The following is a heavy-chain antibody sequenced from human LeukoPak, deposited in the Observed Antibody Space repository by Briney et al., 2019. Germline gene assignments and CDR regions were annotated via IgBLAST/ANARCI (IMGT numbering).Heavy chain of an antibody. CDR1: GGSFSGYY. CDR2: INHSGST. Sequence: SETLSLTCAVYGGSFSGYYWSWIRQPPGKGLEWIGEINHSGSTNYNPSLKSRVTISVDTSKNQFSLKLSSVTAADTAVYYCARGGPRWYYDSSGLTGWGQGTLVTVSS. J-gene: IGHJ4*02. CDR3: ARGGPRWYYDSSGLTG. V-gene: IGHV4-34*01. D-gene: IGHD3-22*01.